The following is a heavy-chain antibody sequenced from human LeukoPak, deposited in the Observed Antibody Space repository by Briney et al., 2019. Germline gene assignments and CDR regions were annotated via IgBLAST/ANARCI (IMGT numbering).Heavy chain of an antibody. Sequence: GGSLRLSRAASGFTFSSYAMSWVRQAPGKGLEWVSAISGSGGSTYYADSVKGRFTISRDNSKNTLYLQMNSLRAEDTAVYYCAKAQISRIVVVPAAMGGVFGYWGQGTLVTVSS. CDR3: AKAQISRIVVVPAAMGGVFGY. CDR1: GFTFSSYA. D-gene: IGHD2-2*01. V-gene: IGHV3-23*01. CDR2: ISGSGGST. J-gene: IGHJ4*02.